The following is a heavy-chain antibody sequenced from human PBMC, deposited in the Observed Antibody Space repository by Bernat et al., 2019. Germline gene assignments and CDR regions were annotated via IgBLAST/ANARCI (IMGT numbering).Heavy chain of an antibody. J-gene: IGHJ6*02. CDR3: AKVPDIVATIGYYGMDV. Sequence: EVQLVESGGGLVQPGGSLRLSCAASGFTFSSYWMSWVRQAPGKGLEWVANIKQDGSEKYYVDSVKGRFTISRDNAKNSLYLQMNSLRAEDTAVYYCAKVPDIVATIGYYGMDVWGQGTTVTVSS. CDR2: IKQDGSEK. CDR1: GFTFSSYW. D-gene: IGHD5-12*01. V-gene: IGHV3-7*01.